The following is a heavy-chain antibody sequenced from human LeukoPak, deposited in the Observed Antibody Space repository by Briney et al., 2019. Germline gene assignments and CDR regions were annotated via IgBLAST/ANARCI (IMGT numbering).Heavy chain of an antibody. Sequence: SETLSLTCTVSGGSISSYYWSWIRQPPGKGLEWIGYISDSGSTNYNPSLKSRVTTSVGTSKNQFSLKLTSVTAADTAVYYCARVSWPGRGSRFDPWGQGTLVTVSS. J-gene: IGHJ5*02. CDR3: ARVSWPGRGSRFDP. CDR2: ISDSGST. V-gene: IGHV4-59*01. D-gene: IGHD3-16*01. CDR1: GGSISSYY.